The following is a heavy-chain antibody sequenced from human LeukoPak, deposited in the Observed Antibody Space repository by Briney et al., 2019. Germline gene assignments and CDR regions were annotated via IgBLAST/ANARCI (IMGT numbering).Heavy chain of an antibody. CDR2: INPNSGGT. CDR3: ARDEEATVTKEGLNYYYYYYMDV. CDR1: GYTFTGYY. D-gene: IGHD4-17*01. Sequence: GASVKVSCKASGYTFTGYYMHWVRQAPGQGLEWMGWINPNSGGTNYAQKFQGRVTMTRDTSISTAYMELSRLRSDDTAVYYCARDEEATVTKEGLNYYYYYYMDVWGKGTTVTVSS. J-gene: IGHJ6*03. V-gene: IGHV1-2*02.